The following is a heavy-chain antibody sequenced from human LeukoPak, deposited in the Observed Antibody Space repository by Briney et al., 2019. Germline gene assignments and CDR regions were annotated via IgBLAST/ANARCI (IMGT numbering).Heavy chain of an antibody. CDR1: GFTFSSYA. D-gene: IGHD3-9*01. CDR3: VRERATYYDILTGYYHLDY. J-gene: IGHJ4*02. CDR2: ISYDGRNK. Sequence: PGGSLRLSCAASGFTFSSYALHWFREAPGKGPEWVAVISYDGRNKYYGESMKGRFTISRDNSKNTLSLQMESLRGEDTAVYYCVRERATYYDILTGYYHLDYWGQGTLVTVSS. V-gene: IGHV3-30*01.